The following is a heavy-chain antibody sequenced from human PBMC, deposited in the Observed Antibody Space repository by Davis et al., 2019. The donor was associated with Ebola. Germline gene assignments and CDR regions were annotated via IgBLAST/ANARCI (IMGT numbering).Heavy chain of an antibody. CDR1: GFTFSSYA. CDR3: ARSGENGGNDS. D-gene: IGHD3-10*01. V-gene: IGHV3-23*01. CDR2: ISGSGGST. J-gene: IGHJ4*02. Sequence: GGSLRLSCAASGFTFSSYAMSWVRQAPGKGLEWVSAISGSGGSTYYADSVKGRFTISRDNAKSTLYLEMNSLRVEDSALYYCARSGENGGNDSWGQGTLVTVSS.